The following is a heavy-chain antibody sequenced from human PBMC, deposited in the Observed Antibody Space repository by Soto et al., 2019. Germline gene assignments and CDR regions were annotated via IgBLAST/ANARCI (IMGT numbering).Heavy chain of an antibody. V-gene: IGHV4-31*03. J-gene: IGHJ6*02. CDR1: GGSISSGGYY. Sequence: SETLSLTCTVSGGSISSGGYYWSWIRQHPGKGLEWIGYIYYSGSTYYNPSLKSRVTISVDTSKNQFSLKLSSVTAEDTAVYYCAKGPLVVGPRRLYYYYGMDVWGQGTTVTVSS. D-gene: IGHD2-15*01. CDR2: IYYSGST. CDR3: AKGPLVVGPRRLYYYYGMDV.